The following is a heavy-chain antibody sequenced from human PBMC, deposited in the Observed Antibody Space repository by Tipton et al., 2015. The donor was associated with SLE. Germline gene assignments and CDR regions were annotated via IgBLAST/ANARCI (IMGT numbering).Heavy chain of an antibody. Sequence: SLRLSCAASGFSFSDYAMHWVRQAPGKGLEWVAVIWYDGSNKYYADSVKGRLTISRDNSKNTLYLQMNSLRAEDTAVYYCAKGLFYYYDSSGLGYFDYWGQGTLVTGSS. V-gene: IGHV3-33*06. CDR3: AKGLFYYYDSSGLGYFDY. CDR2: IWYDGSNK. CDR1: GFSFSDYA. D-gene: IGHD3-22*01. J-gene: IGHJ4*02.